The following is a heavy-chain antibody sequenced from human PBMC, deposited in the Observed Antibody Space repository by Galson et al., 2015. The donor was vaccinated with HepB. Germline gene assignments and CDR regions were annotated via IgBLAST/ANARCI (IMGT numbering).Heavy chain of an antibody. CDR2: ISYDGSKT. D-gene: IGHD3-10*01. Sequence: SLRLSCAPSGFTFSSYGMHWVRQAPGKGLEWVAVISYDGSKTYYGDSVKGRFTISRDNSKNTLYLQMNSLKAEDTAVYYCARGGIWASGSPFDYWGQGTLVTVSS. J-gene: IGHJ4*02. CDR1: GFTFSSYG. CDR3: ARGGIWASGSPFDY. V-gene: IGHV3-30*03.